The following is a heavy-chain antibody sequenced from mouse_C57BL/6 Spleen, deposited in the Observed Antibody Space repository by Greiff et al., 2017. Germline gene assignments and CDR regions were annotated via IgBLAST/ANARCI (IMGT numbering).Heavy chain of an antibody. CDR3: AYYDYDGAY. CDR2: ISYDGSN. D-gene: IGHD2-4*01. V-gene: IGHV3-6*01. CDR1: GYSITSGYY. J-gene: IGHJ3*01. Sequence: ESGPGLVKPSQSLSLTCSVTGYSITSGYYWNWIRQFPGNKLEWMGYISYDGSNNYNPSLKNRISITRDTSKNQFFLKLNSVTTEDTATYYCAYYDYDGAYWGQGTLVTVSA.